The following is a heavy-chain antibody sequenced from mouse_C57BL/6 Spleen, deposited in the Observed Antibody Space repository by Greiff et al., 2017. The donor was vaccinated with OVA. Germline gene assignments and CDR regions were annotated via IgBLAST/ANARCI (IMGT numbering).Heavy chain of an antibody. CDR2: ISSGSSTI. J-gene: IGHJ4*01. V-gene: IGHV5-17*01. CDR1: GFTFSDYG. Sequence: EVKLVESGGGLVKPGGSLKLSCAASGFTFSDYGMHWVRQAPEKGLEWVAYISSGSSTIYYADTVKGRFTISRDNAKNTLFLQMTSLRSEDTAMYYCARSDYYGSRYYAMDYWGQGTSVTVSS. CDR3: ARSDYYGSRYYAMDY. D-gene: IGHD1-1*01.